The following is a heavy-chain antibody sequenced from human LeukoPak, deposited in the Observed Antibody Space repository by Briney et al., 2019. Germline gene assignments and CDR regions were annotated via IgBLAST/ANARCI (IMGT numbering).Heavy chain of an antibody. V-gene: IGHV4-61*02. D-gene: IGHD1-26*01. CDR3: ARERIVGAWGDPPHWFDP. CDR2: IYTSGST. CDR1: GGSISSGSYY. J-gene: IGHJ5*02. Sequence: PSETLSLTCTVSGGSISSGSYYWGWIRQPAGKGLEWIGRIYTSGSTNYNPSLKSRVTISVDTSKNQFSLKLSSVTAADTAVYYCARERIVGAWGDPPHWFDPWGQGTLVTVSS.